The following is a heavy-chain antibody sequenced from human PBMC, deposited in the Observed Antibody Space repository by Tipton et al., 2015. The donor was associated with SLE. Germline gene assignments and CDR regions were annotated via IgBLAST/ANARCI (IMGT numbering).Heavy chain of an antibody. CDR3: ALMERWTEDY. CDR1: ANTFTTYA. J-gene: IGHJ4*02. V-gene: IGHV1-18*01. D-gene: IGHD3-3*01. Sequence: QLVQSGPEVKKPGASVKVSCKASANTFTTYAITWVRQAPGQGLEWMGWINFYSGNTNYAPRFQGRVTMTTDTSTGTTYLELSRLRSDDTAMYYCALMERWTEDYWGQGTLITVSS. CDR2: INFYSGNT.